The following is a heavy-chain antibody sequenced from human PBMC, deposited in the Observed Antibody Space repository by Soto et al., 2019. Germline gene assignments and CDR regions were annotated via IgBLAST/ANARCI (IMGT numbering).Heavy chain of an antibody. CDR2: VTSDGSNK. D-gene: IGHD3-22*01. J-gene: IGHJ3*01. CDR1: GFTFSTYA. Sequence: PXGSLRLSCAASGFTFSTYALHWVRQAPGKGLEWVATVTSDGSNKYHADSVEGRFTISRDDSKNTLYLQLNSLRAEDTAVYYCGSITLKTSVDTFDFWGQGTMVTVSS. CDR3: GSITLKTSVDTFDF. V-gene: IGHV3-30-3*01.